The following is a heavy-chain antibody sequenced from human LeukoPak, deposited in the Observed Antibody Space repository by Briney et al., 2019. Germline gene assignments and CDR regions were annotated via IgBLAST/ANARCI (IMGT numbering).Heavy chain of an antibody. CDR1: GGSISSYY. J-gene: IGHJ4*02. Sequence: PSETLFLTCTVSGGSISSYYWSWIRQPPGKRLEWIGHIYYSGSTNYNPSLKSRVTISVDTSKNQFPLKLSSVTAADTAVYYCASRSSIWSGYQDTLYYFDSWGQGTLVTVSS. CDR2: IYYSGST. CDR3: ASRSSIWSGYQDTLYYFDS. V-gene: IGHV4-59*01. D-gene: IGHD3-3*01.